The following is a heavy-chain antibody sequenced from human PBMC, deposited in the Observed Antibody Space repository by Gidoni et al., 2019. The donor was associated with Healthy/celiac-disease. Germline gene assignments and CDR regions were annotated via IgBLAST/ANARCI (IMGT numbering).Heavy chain of an antibody. J-gene: IGHJ4*02. Sequence: QITLQESGPTLVKPPQPLTLTCTFSGFSLSTSGVGVGWIRQPPGKALEWLALIYWDDDKRYSPSLKSRLTITKDTSKNQVVLTMTNMDPVDTATYYWAHRRWGVKFSGWLLGGFDYWGQGTLVTVSS. CDR1: GFSLSTSGVG. V-gene: IGHV2-5*02. CDR2: IYWDDDK. CDR3: AHRRWGVKFSGWLLGGFDY. D-gene: IGHD6-19*01.